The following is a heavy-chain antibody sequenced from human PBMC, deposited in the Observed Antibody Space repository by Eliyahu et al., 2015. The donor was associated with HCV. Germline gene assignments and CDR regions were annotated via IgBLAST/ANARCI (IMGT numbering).Heavy chain of an antibody. CDR3: AXGGGGIAVAGTGGWFDP. CDR2: XHYSGST. D-gene: IGHD6-19*01. V-gene: IGHV4-59*01. Sequence: QVQLQESGPGLVKPSETLSLTCTVXGGXITTYYWSWIRQPPGKGLEWIGYXHYSGSTNXNPPLKSRVTISVDTSKXQFSLKLTSVTAADTAVYYCAXGGGGIAVAGTGGWFDPWGQGTLVTVSS. J-gene: IGHJ5*02. CDR1: GGXITTYY.